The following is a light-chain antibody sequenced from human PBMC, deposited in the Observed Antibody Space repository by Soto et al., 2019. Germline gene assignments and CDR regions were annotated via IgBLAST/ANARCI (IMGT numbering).Light chain of an antibody. CDR2: GAS. Sequence: IMMTQSPATLSVYPGERATLSCRASRSVSSNLAWYQQRPGQAPRLLIYGASTRATDIPPRFSGSGSGTEFILTISSLQSEDFAVYYCQQYSNWPRTFGQGTKVDIK. V-gene: IGKV3-15*01. J-gene: IGKJ1*01. CDR1: RSVSSN. CDR3: QQYSNWPRT.